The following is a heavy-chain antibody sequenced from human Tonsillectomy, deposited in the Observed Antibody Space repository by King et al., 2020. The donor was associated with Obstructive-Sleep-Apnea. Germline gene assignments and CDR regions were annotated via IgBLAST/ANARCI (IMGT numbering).Heavy chain of an antibody. CDR3: AKEPPTYYYDSDNYYRSSGWDY. Sequence: VQLVESGGGLVQPGGSLRISCAGSGFTFGNYAMNWVRQAPGRGLEWVSGISGSGGSTFYADSVKGRFTISRDNSKNTLYLQMNSLRAEDTAVYFCAKEPPTYYYDSDNYYRSSGWDYWGRGTLVTVSS. J-gene: IGHJ4*02. CDR2: ISGSGGST. D-gene: IGHD3-22*01. CDR1: GFTFGNYA. V-gene: IGHV3-23*04.